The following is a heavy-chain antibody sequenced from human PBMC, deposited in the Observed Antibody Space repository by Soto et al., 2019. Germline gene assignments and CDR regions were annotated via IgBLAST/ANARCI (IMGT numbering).Heavy chain of an antibody. CDR1: GFTFSSYA. J-gene: IGHJ6*02. Sequence: EVQLLESGGGLVQPGGSLRLSCAASGFTFSSYAMSWVRQAPGKGLEWVSAISGSGGSTYYADSVKGRFTISRDNSKNTLYLQMNSLRAEDTAVYYCAKDSLSDYYYYYGMDVWGQGTTVTVSS. CDR2: ISGSGGST. CDR3: AKDSLSDYYYYYGMDV. V-gene: IGHV3-23*01. D-gene: IGHD3-10*01.